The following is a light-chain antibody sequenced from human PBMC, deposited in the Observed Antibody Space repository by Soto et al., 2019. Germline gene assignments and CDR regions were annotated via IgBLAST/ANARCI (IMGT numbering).Light chain of an antibody. CDR1: QTVSSSY. CDR3: QQYGSSPFT. V-gene: IGKV3-20*01. J-gene: IGKJ3*01. CDR2: GAS. Sequence: EIVLTQSPGTLSLSPGERATLSCRASQTVSSSYLAWYQHKPGQAPRLLIYGASSRATGIPDRFSGSGSGTDFTLTISRLEPEDFAGYYCQQYGSSPFTFGHGTKVDIK.